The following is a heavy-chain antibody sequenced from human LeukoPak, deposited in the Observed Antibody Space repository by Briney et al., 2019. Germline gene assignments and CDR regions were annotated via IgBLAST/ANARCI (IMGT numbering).Heavy chain of an antibody. V-gene: IGHV7-4-1*02. J-gene: IGHJ4*02. CDR1: GYTFTTYA. CDR2: INTNTGNP. Sequence: ASVKVSCKASGYTFTTYAMNWVRQAPGQGLEWMGWINTNTGNPTYAQGFTGRFVFSSDTSVSTAYLQISSLKAEDTAVYYCARDDLRYSGYNWGGYWGQGTLVTVSS. CDR3: ARDDLRYSGYNWGGY. D-gene: IGHD5-12*01.